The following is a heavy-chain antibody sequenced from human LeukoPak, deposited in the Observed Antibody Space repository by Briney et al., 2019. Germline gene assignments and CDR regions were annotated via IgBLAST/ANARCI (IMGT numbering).Heavy chain of an antibody. V-gene: IGHV3-7*01. CDR3: ARAKGSYYYGMDV. CDR1: GFTFSSYW. J-gene: IGHJ6*02. Sequence: GGSLRLSCAASGFTFSSYWMSWVRQAPGKGMEWVANIKQDGSEKYYVDSVKGRFTISRDNAKNSLYLQMNSLRAEDTAVYYCARAKGSYYYGMDVWGQGTTVTVSS. CDR2: IKQDGSEK.